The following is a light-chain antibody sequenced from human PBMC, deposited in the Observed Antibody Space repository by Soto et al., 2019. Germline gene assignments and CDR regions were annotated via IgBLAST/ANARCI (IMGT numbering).Light chain of an antibody. J-gene: IGKJ1*01. CDR2: DAS. V-gene: IGKV1-5*01. CDR3: QQYNTPWT. Sequence: DIQMTQSPSTLSASVGDRVTITCRASQSISRWLAWYQQKPGKAPNLLIYDASNLHSVVPSMFSGSGSGTEFTLTSTNLQPDDFATFFCQQYNTPWTFGQGTNVQIK. CDR1: QSISRW.